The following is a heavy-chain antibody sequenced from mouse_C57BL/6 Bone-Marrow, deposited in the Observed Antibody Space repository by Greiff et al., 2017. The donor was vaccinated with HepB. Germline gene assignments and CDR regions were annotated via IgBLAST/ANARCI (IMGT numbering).Heavy chain of an antibody. V-gene: IGHV14-4*01. CDR3: TTPGGYDGFAY. CDR1: GFNIKDDY. Sequence: EVKLMESGAELVRPGASVKLSCTASGFNIKDDYMHWVKQRPEQGLEWIGWIDPENGDTEYASKFQGKATITADTSSNTAYLQLSSLTSEDTAVYYCTTPGGYDGFAYWGQGTLVTVSA. J-gene: IGHJ3*01. CDR2: IDPENGDT. D-gene: IGHD2-2*01.